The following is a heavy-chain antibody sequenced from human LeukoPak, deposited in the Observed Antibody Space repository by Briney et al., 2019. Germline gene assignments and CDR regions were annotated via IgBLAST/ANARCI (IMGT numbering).Heavy chain of an antibody. Sequence: PGRSLRLSCAASGFTFSSYGMHWVRQAPGKGLEGVAVIWYDGSNKYYADSVKGRFTISRDNSKNTLYLQMNSLRAEDTAVYYCARDGDIVVVPAANGGVDYWGQGTLVTVSS. CDR3: ARDGDIVVVPAANGGVDY. D-gene: IGHD2-2*01. CDR1: GFTFSSYG. J-gene: IGHJ4*02. CDR2: IWYDGSNK. V-gene: IGHV3-33*01.